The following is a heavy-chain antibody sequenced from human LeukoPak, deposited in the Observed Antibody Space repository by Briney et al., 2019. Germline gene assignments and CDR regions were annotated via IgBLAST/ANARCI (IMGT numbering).Heavy chain of an antibody. V-gene: IGHV4-34*01. Sequence: PSETLSLICAVYGGSFSGYYWSWIRQPPGKGLEWIGEINHSGGTNYNPSLKSRVTISLDTSKNHFSLKLTSVTAADTAVYYCATDDHGDLVNAFDIWGQGTMVTVSS. CDR2: INHSGGT. CDR1: GGSFSGYY. D-gene: IGHD4-17*01. J-gene: IGHJ3*02. CDR3: ATDDHGDLVNAFDI.